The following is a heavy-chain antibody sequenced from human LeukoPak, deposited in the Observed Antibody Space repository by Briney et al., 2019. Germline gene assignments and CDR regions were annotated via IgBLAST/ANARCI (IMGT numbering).Heavy chain of an antibody. D-gene: IGHD5-24*01. V-gene: IGHV1-18*01. CDR3: ARDPDGHKDFDY. Sequence: ASVKVSCKASGYTLTTYGISWVRQAPGQGRAWVGWINAYNGDTNYAQNLQATATMTTATSTSTAYRELRRLRSDATAVYYCARDPDGHKDFDYWGQGTLVTVSS. CDR1: GYTLTTYG. J-gene: IGHJ4*02. CDR2: INAYNGDT.